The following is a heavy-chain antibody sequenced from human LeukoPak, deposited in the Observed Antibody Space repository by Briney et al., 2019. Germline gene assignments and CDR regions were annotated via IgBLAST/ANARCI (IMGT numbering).Heavy chain of an antibody. CDR3: ARARGYSYGYRYWYFGL. Sequence: SETLSLTCAVYGGSFSGYYWSWIRQPPGKGLEWIGEINHSGSTNYNPSLKSRVTISVDTSKNQFSLKLSSVTAADTAVYYCARARGYSYGYRYWYFGLWGRGTLVTVSS. V-gene: IGHV4-34*01. CDR1: GGSFSGYY. J-gene: IGHJ2*01. D-gene: IGHD5-18*01. CDR2: INHSGST.